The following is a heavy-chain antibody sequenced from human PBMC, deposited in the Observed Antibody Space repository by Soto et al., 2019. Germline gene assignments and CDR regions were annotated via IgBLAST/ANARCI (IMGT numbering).Heavy chain of an antibody. D-gene: IGHD5-18*01. J-gene: IGHJ4*02. Sequence: SETLSHTSNVSGGSDHNGSYYWSWLRQPPGKGLEWIGYIYYTGTTNYNPSLKSHVTISVDTSKNQFSLKVKSVSAADTAVYFCARNSRGYIYGYYFDSWGQGTLVTVS. CDR2: IYYTGTT. CDR1: GGSDHNGSYY. CDR3: ARNSRGYIYGYYFDS. V-gene: IGHV4-61*01.